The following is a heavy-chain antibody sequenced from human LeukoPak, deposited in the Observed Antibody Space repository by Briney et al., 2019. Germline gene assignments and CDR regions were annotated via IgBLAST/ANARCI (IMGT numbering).Heavy chain of an antibody. D-gene: IGHD3-3*01. CDR2: INHSGST. Sequence: SETLSLTCAVYGGSFSGYYWSWIRQPPGKGLEWIGEINHSGSTNYNPSLKSRVTISVDTSKNQFSLKLSSVTAADTAVYYCARSLGWSGYSTYYYYYYMDVWGKGTTVTVSS. J-gene: IGHJ6*03. CDR1: GGSFSGYY. V-gene: IGHV4-34*01. CDR3: ARSLGWSGYSTYYYYYYMDV.